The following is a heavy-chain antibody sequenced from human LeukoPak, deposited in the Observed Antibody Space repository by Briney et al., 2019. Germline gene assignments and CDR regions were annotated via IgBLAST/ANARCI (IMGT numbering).Heavy chain of an antibody. Sequence: SETLSLTCTVSGGSISSYYWSWIRQPPGKGLEWIGYIYYSGSTNYNPSLKSRVTISVDTSKNQFSLKLSSVTAADTAVYYCARGGSGYHSPLYYYYYYMDVWGKGTTVTVSS. D-gene: IGHD3-3*01. CDR1: GGSISSYY. CDR2: IYYSGST. V-gene: IGHV4-59*01. CDR3: ARGGSGYHSPLYYYYYYMDV. J-gene: IGHJ6*03.